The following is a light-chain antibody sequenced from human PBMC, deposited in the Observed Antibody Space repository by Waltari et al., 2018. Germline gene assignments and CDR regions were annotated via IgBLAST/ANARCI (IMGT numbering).Light chain of an antibody. Sequence: QSALTQPASVSGSPGQSIIIPCIGTNCDVGPYNLVSWYQHHPGKSPTLIVFEASKRPSGVSNRFSGSKSANTASLIISGLQADDEADYYCCSYAGSGSWVFGGGTKVTVI. CDR2: EAS. J-gene: IGLJ3*02. V-gene: IGLV2-23*01. CDR1: NCDVGPYNL. CDR3: CSYAGSGSWV.